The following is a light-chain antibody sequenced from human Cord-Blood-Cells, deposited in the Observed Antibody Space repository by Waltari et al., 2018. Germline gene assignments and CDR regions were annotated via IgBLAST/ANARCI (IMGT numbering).Light chain of an antibody. CDR1: QSISSW. CDR2: DAS. CDR3: QQYKSYST. J-gene: IGKJ2*01. V-gene: IGKV1-5*01. Sequence: DIQMTQSPSTMSASVGDRVTITCRASQSISSWLAWYQQKPGKAPKLLIYDASSLESGVPSSFSGSGSGTEFTLTISSLQPDDFATYYCQQYKSYSTFGQGTKLEIK.